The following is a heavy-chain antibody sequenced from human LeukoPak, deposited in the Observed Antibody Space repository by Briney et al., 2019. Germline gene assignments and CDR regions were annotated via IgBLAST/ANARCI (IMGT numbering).Heavy chain of an antibody. CDR1: GGSISSGGYY. V-gene: IGHV4-61*08. D-gene: IGHD2-21*02. Sequence: NPSETLSLTCTVSGGSISSGGYYWSWIRQPPGKGLEWIGYIYHSGSTNYNPSLKSRVTISVDTSKNQFSLKLSSVTAADTAVYYCARHQARYCGGDCSNDAFDIWGQGTMVTVSS. J-gene: IGHJ3*02. CDR3: ARHQARYCGGDCSNDAFDI. CDR2: IYHSGST.